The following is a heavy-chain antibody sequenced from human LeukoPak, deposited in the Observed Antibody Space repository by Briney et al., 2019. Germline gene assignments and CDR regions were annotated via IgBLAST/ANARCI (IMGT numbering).Heavy chain of an antibody. V-gene: IGHV1-24*01. CDR2: FHPKDADM. J-gene: IGHJ5*02. Sequence: ASVKVSCKVSGYTVTEVAIHWVRQTAEGLEWMGGFHPKDADMIYAQKFQGRVTMTQDTSTDTVYMELSSLRSEDTAIYYCARDNSVGDNAWWFDPWGQGTLVTVSS. CDR3: ARDNSVGDNAWWFDP. CDR1: GYTVTEVA. D-gene: IGHD1-26*01.